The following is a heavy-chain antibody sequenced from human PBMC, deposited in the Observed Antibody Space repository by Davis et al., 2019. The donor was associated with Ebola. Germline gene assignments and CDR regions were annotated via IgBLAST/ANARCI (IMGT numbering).Heavy chain of an antibody. Sequence: GESLKISCKGSGYSFTSYWIGWVRQAPGKGLEWVSAISGSGGSTYYADSVKGRFTISRDNSKNTLYLQMNSLRAEDTAVYYCAKKSGYYGSGSQYYFDYWGQGTLVTVSS. CDR1: GYSFTSYW. CDR3: AKKSGYYGSGSQYYFDY. D-gene: IGHD3-10*01. V-gene: IGHV3-23*01. J-gene: IGHJ4*02. CDR2: ISGSGGST.